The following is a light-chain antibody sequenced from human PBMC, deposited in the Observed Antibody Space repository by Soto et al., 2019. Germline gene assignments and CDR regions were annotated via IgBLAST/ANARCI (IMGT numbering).Light chain of an antibody. J-gene: IGLJ1*01. CDR3: QVWDISSDHHV. CDR1: DIARKT. Sequence: SYELTQPPSVSVAPGQTARITCGGNDIARKTVHWYQQKPGQAPVLVVYDDDERPSGIPERFSGSNSGNTATLTISRVEAGDEADYYCQVWDISSDHHVLGTGPKVTVL. CDR2: DDD. V-gene: IGLV3-21*02.